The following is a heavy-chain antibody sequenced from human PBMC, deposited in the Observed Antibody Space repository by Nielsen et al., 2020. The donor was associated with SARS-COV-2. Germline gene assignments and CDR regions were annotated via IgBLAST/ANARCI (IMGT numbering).Heavy chain of an antibody. CDR1: GGTLTQFS. V-gene: IGHV1-24*01. Sequence: ASVKVSCKVPGGTLTQFSMHWVRQAPGKGLEWMGEFDPQDGETTYAQKFQGRVTMTEDTSIDTAYLDLNGLTSDDTAIYFCATDSPIGVVIYALAHWGQGTPVTVSS. J-gene: IGHJ4*02. CDR2: FDPQDGET. D-gene: IGHD3-3*01. CDR3: ATDSPIGVVIYALAH.